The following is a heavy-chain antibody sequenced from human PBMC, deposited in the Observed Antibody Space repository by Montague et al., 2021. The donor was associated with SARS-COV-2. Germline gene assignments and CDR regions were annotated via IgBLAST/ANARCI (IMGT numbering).Heavy chain of an antibody. CDR1: GGSISSSNW. CDR3: ASRGAVAGKVYFQH. V-gene: IGHV4-4*02. Sequence: SETLSLTCAVSGGSISSSNWWSWVRQPPRKGLEWIGEIYHSGSTNNNPSLKSRVTISVDKSKNQFSLKLSSVTAADTAVYYCASRGAVAGKVYFQHWGQGTLVTVSS. J-gene: IGHJ1*01. CDR2: IYHSGST. D-gene: IGHD6-19*01.